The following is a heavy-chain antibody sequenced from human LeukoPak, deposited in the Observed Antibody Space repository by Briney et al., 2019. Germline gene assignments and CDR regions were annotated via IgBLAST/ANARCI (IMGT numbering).Heavy chain of an antibody. Sequence: SETLSLTCTVSGSSISSSSYYWGWIRQPPGKGLEWIGSIYYSGSTYYNPSLKSRVTISVDTSKNQFSLKLSSVTAADTAVYYCARAPKVGDIFDYWGQGTLVTVSS. CDR1: GSSISSSSYY. D-gene: IGHD2-15*01. CDR3: ARAPKVGDIFDY. J-gene: IGHJ4*02. V-gene: IGHV4-39*07. CDR2: IYYSGST.